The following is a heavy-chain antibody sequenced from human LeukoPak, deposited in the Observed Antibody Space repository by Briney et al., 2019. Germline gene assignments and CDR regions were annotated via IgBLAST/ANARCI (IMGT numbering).Heavy chain of an antibody. CDR3: ARDATPSRDGYNSGADDY. Sequence: GASVKVSCKASGGTFSSYAISWVRQAPGQGLEWMGRIIPILGIANYAQKFQGRVTVTADKSTSTAYMELSSLRSEDTAVYYCARDATPSRDGYNSGADDYWGQGTLVTVSS. CDR2: IIPILGIA. V-gene: IGHV1-69*04. J-gene: IGHJ4*02. CDR1: GGTFSSYA. D-gene: IGHD5-24*01.